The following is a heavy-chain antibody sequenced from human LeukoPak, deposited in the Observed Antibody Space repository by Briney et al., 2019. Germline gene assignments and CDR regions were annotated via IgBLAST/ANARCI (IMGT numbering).Heavy chain of an antibody. CDR3: ARDGTNWFDP. CDR1: GYTFTSYY. CDR2: INPSGGST. V-gene: IGHV1-46*01. Sequence: ASVKVSCKASGYTFTSYYMHWVRQAPRQGLECMGIINPSGGSTSNAQKFQSRVTMTRDTSTSTVYMELSSLRSEDTAVYYCARDGTNWFDPWGQGTLVTVSS. J-gene: IGHJ5*02.